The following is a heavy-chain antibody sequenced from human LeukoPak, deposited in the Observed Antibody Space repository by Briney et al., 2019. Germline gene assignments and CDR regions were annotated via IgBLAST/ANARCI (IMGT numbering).Heavy chain of an antibody. V-gene: IGHV3-30*18. CDR3: AKGAQVVVVAATLEIDY. CDR2: ISYDGSNK. Sequence: GGSLRLSCAASGFTFSSYGMHGVRQAPGKGLEGVAVISYDGSNKYYADSVKGRFTISRDNSKNTLYLQMNSLRAEDTAVYYCAKGAQVVVVAATLEIDYWGQGTLVTVSS. CDR1: GFTFSSYG. J-gene: IGHJ4*02. D-gene: IGHD2-15*01.